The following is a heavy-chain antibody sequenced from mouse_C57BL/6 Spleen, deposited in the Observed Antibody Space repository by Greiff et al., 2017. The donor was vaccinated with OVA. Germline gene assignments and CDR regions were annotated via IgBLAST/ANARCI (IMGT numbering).Heavy chain of an antibody. CDR1: GYTFTSYW. D-gene: IGHD2-5*01. Sequence: QVQLQQSGAELVKPGASVKLSCKASGYTFTSYWMHWVKQRPGRGLEWIGRIDPNSGGTKYNEKFKSKATLTVDKPSSTAYMQLSSLTSEDSAVYYCARGGDSNYGGDYYAMDYWGQGTSVTVSS. CDR3: ARGGDSNYGGDYYAMDY. V-gene: IGHV1-72*01. J-gene: IGHJ4*01. CDR2: IDPNSGGT.